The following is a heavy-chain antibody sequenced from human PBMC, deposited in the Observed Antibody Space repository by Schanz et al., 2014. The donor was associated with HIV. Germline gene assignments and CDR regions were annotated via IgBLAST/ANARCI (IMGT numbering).Heavy chain of an antibody. D-gene: IGHD5-18*01. Sequence: VQEVESGGGLIQPGGSLRLSCAASGFTVSNYAIHWVRQAPGKGLEWVAVISYDGSNEYYTDSVKGRFTISRDNSKNTLHLQMNSLRAEDTAVFYCARDAASHSYGSTMDVWGQGTTVTVSS. V-gene: IGHV3-30-3*01. CDR1: GFTVSNYA. CDR3: ARDAASHSYGSTMDV. CDR2: ISYDGSNE. J-gene: IGHJ6*02.